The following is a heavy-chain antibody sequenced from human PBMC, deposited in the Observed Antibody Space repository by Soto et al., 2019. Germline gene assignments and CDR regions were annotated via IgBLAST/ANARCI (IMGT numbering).Heavy chain of an antibody. CDR3: AREREHSGYDSTKLYYYGMDV. CDR1: GYTFTSYY. D-gene: IGHD5-12*01. J-gene: IGHJ6*02. V-gene: IGHV1-46*01. CDR2: INPSGGST. Sequence: VASVKVSCKASGYTFTSYYMHWGRQAPGQGLEWMGIINPSGGSTSYAQKFQGRVTMTRDTSTSTVYMELSSLRSEDTAVYYCAREREHSGYDSTKLYYYGMDVWGQGTTVTVPS.